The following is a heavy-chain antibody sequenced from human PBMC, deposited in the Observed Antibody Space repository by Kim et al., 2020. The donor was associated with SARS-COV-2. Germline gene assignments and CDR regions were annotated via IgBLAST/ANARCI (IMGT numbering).Heavy chain of an antibody. CDR3: ASRTNEPYSSSWPPWDY. D-gene: IGHD6-13*01. CDR2: IYYSGST. J-gene: IGHJ4*02. Sequence: SETLSLTCTVSGGSISSSSYYWGWIRQPPGKGLEWIGSIYYSGSTYYNPSLKSRVTISVDTSKNQFSLKLSSVTAADTAVYYCASRTNEPYSSSWPPWDYWGQGTLVTVSS. CDR1: GGSISSSSYY. V-gene: IGHV4-39*01.